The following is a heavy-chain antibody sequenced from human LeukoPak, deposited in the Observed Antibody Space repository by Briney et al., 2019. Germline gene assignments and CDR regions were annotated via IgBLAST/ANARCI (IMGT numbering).Heavy chain of an antibody. V-gene: IGHV3-74*01. CDR1: RFSFSNYW. Sequence: GGSLTLSCAASRFSFSNYWMHGVRQAPGKGLVWVSRVKSGGSNPIYADSVKGRFTISRDNAENMLYLQMNTLGAADTAVYHCARDMVSGSGSLDYWGQGTLVTVSS. J-gene: IGHJ4*02. D-gene: IGHD3-10*01. CDR2: VKSGGSNP. CDR3: ARDMVSGSGSLDY.